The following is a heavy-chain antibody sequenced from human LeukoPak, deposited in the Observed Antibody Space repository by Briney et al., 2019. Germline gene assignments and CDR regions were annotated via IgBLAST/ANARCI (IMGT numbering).Heavy chain of an antibody. Sequence: PGGSLRLSCAASGFTFSSYGMHWVRQAPGKGLEWVAVISYDGSNKYYADSVKGRFTISRGNSKNTLYLQMNSLRAEDTAVYYCAKDGSYSIAAEGWFDPWGQGTLVTVSS. CDR3: AKDGSYSIAAEGWFDP. CDR2: ISYDGSNK. V-gene: IGHV3-30*18. J-gene: IGHJ5*02. D-gene: IGHD6-13*01. CDR1: GFTFSSYG.